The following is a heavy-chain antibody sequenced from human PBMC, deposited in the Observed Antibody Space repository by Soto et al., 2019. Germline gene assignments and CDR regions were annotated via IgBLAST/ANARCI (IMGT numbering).Heavy chain of an antibody. CDR3: ARGRSSGYLYLY. CDR1: GGSFSGYY. Sequence: PSETLSLTCAVYGGSFSGYYWSWIRLPPGKGLEWIGEINHSGSTNYNPSLKSRVTISVDTSKNQFSLKLSSVTAADTAVYYCARGRSSGYLYLYWGQGTLVTVSS. CDR2: INHSGST. D-gene: IGHD3-22*01. J-gene: IGHJ4*02. V-gene: IGHV4-34*01.